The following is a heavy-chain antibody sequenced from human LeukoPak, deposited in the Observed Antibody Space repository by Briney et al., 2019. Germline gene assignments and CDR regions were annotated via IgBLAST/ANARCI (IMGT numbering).Heavy chain of an antibody. Sequence: SETLSLTCTVSDGSVSSGGYYWSWIRQHPGKGLEWIGYIYYSGSTYYNPSLKSRVTISVDTSKNQFSLKLSSVTAADTAVYYCARGRRDGYNFDHWGQGTLVTVSS. V-gene: IGHV4-31*03. D-gene: IGHD5-24*01. CDR1: DGSVSSGGYY. CDR2: IYYSGST. J-gene: IGHJ4*02. CDR3: ARGRRDGYNFDH.